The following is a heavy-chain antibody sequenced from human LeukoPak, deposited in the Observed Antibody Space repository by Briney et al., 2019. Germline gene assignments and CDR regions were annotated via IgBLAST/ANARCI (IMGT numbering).Heavy chain of an antibody. J-gene: IGHJ4*02. D-gene: IGHD3-10*01. Sequence: GASVRVSCKASGYTFTSYGISWVRQAPGQGLECMGWISAYNGNTNYAQNLQSRVTMTTDTSTSTAYMQQRSLRSDDTAVYYCVLLWFGEQGFDYWGQGTLVTVSS. CDR1: GYTFTSYG. CDR2: ISAYNGNT. V-gene: IGHV1-18*01. CDR3: VLLWFGEQGFDY.